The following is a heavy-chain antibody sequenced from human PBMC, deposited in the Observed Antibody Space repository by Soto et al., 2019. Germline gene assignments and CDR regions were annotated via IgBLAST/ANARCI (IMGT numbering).Heavy chain of an antibody. Sequence: LSLTCTVSGGSISTGGHYWNWIRQYPGKGLDWIGYIYHRGTTSYSPSLRSRVTISIDTSKNQFSLKLTSVTAADTAVYYCARDSTVIVGANSGFDPWGQGTLVTVSS. J-gene: IGHJ5*02. CDR3: ARDSTVIVGANSGFDP. D-gene: IGHD1-26*01. CDR1: GGSISTGGHY. V-gene: IGHV4-31*03. CDR2: IYHRGTT.